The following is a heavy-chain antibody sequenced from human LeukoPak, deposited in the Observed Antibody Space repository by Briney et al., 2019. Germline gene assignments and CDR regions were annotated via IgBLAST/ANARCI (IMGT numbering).Heavy chain of an antibody. CDR2: ISGSGGST. Sequence: PGGSLRLSCAASGFTFSSYAMSWVRQAPGKGLEWVSAISGSGGSTYYADSVKGRFTISRDNSKNTLYLQMNSLRAEDAAVYYCAKGRLSGGDAFDIWGQGTMVTVSS. D-gene: IGHD2/OR15-2a*01. V-gene: IGHV3-23*01. CDR1: GFTFSSYA. CDR3: AKGRLSGGDAFDI. J-gene: IGHJ3*02.